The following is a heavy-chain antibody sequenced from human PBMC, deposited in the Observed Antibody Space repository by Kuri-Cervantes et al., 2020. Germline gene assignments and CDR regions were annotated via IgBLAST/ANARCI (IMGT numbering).Heavy chain of an antibody. J-gene: IGHJ4*02. V-gene: IGHV2-5*08. CDR3: AHSLCSTSCYGLDY. Sequence: SGPTLVKPTQTLTLTCSFSGFSLTTSGMRVSWIRQPPGKALEWLALIYWDDDKRYSPSLKSRLTITKDTSKNQVVLTMTNMDPVDTATYYCAHSLCSTSCYGLDYWGQGTLVTVSS. D-gene: IGHD2-2*01. CDR1: GFSLTTSGMR. CDR2: IYWDDDK.